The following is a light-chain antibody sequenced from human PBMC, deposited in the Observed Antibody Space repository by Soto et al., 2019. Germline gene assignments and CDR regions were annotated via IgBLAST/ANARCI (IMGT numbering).Light chain of an antibody. CDR1: QSVSSNY. Sequence: EIVLTQSPDTLSLSPGERATLSCRASQSVSSNYLAWYQQKPGQAPGLLIYGASTRATGIPDRFSGSGSGTDFTLTISRLDPEDFAVYYCQQYGSSPQTFGQGTKVELK. CDR3: QQYGSSPQT. J-gene: IGKJ1*01. CDR2: GAS. V-gene: IGKV3-20*01.